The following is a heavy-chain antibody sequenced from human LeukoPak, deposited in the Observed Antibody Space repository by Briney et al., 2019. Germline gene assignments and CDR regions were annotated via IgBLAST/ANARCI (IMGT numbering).Heavy chain of an antibody. CDR3: AGSIAVAGYYYYGMDV. J-gene: IGHJ6*02. V-gene: IGHV4-59*08. Sequence: SETLSLTCTVSGGSIGSYYWSWIRQPPGKGLEWIGYIYYSGSTNYNPSLKSRVTISVDTSKNQFSLKLSSVTAAGTAVYYCAGSIAVAGYYYYGMDVWGQGTTVAVSS. CDR2: IYYSGST. CDR1: GGSIGSYY. D-gene: IGHD6-19*01.